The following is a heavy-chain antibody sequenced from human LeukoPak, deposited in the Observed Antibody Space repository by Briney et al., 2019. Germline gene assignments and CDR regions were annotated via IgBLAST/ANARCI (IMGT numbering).Heavy chain of an antibody. V-gene: IGHV1-46*01. CDR1: GYTFTSYY. D-gene: IGHD3-3*01. J-gene: IGHJ6*02. CDR2: INPSGGST. Sequence: ASVKVSCKASGYTFTSYYMHWVRQAPGQGLEWMGIINPSGGSTNYAQKFQGRVTMTRDTSTSTVYMELSSLRSEDTAVYYCARDRAYYDFWSGYPYGMDVWGQGTTVTVS. CDR3: ARDRAYYDFWSGYPYGMDV.